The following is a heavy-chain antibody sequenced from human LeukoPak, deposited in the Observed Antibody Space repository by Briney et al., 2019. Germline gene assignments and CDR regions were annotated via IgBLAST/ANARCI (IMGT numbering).Heavy chain of an antibody. Sequence: GRSLRLSCAASGFTFSSYGMHWVRQAPGKGLEWVAVIWYDGSNKYYADSVKGRFPISRDNSKNTLYLQMNNLRVEDRAVYYCAKDDAGLPDYWGQGTLVTVSS. CDR2: IWYDGSNK. J-gene: IGHJ4*02. CDR1: GFTFSSYG. V-gene: IGHV3-33*06. D-gene: IGHD2-15*01. CDR3: AKDDAGLPDY.